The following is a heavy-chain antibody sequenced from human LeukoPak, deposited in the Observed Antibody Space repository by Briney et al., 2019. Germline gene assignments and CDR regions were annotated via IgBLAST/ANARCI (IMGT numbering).Heavy chain of an antibody. CDR2: ISSSGSTT. V-gene: IGHV3-48*03. CDR1: GFTFSSYE. D-gene: IGHD3-22*01. Sequence: PGGSLRLSCAASGFTFSSYEMNRVRQAPGKGLEWVSYISSSGSTTHYADSVKGRFTISRDNAKKSLYLQMNSLRAEDTAVYYCARDNYDSSGYYFDWGQGTLVTVSS. CDR3: ARDNYDSSGYYFD. J-gene: IGHJ4*02.